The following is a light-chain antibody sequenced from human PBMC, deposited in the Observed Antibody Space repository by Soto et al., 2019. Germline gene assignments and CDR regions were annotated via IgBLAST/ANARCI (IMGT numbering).Light chain of an antibody. Sequence: EIVLTQSPGTLSLSPGERATLSCRASQSVSSSFLAWYQQKPGQAPRLLIYGASTRATGIPDRFSGSGSGTDFTLTISRLEPEDFAVYYCQQYGDSPFTFGPGTKV. CDR3: QQYGDSPFT. CDR2: GAS. V-gene: IGKV3-20*01. CDR1: QSVSSSF. J-gene: IGKJ3*01.